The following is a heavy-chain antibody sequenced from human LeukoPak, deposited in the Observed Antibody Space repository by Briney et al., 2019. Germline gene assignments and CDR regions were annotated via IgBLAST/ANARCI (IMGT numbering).Heavy chain of an antibody. Sequence: SVKVSCKASGGAFSSYAISWVRQAPGQGLEWMGRIIPILGIANYAQKFQGRVTITADKSTSTAYMELSSLRSEDTAVYYCARGDGVDIYAFDIWGQGTMVTVSS. CDR2: IIPILGIA. J-gene: IGHJ3*02. CDR1: GGAFSSYA. V-gene: IGHV1-69*04. D-gene: IGHD3-3*01. CDR3: ARGDGVDIYAFDI.